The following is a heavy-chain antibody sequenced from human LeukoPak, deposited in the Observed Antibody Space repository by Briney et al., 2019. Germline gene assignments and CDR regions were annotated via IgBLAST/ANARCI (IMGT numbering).Heavy chain of an antibody. J-gene: IGHJ4*02. CDR2: IYYNGST. Sequence: SETLSLTCTVSGGSISYYYWSWIRQSPGKGLEWIGYIYYNGSTNYSPSLKSRVTISVDMSKNQFSLKVTSVTAADTAIYYCARKGGHFDYWGQGTLVTVSS. V-gene: IGHV4-59*01. CDR1: GGSISYYY. D-gene: IGHD2-15*01. CDR3: ARKGGHFDY.